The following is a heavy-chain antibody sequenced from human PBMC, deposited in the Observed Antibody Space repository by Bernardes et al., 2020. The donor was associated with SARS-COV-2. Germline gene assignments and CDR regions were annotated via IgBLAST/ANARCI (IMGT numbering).Heavy chain of an antibody. CDR3: ATGKINRARGMDV. V-gene: IGHV4-38-2*01. D-gene: IGHD1-1*01. CDR1: GYSFTSAYY. CDR2: IYHSGST. Sequence: TLSLTCAVSGYSFTSAYYWGWIRQPPGKGLEWIGSIYHSGSTYYNPSLQSRVTISIDTSKNQFSLKLSSVTVADTAVYYCATGKINRARGMDVWGQGTAVTVSS. J-gene: IGHJ6*02.